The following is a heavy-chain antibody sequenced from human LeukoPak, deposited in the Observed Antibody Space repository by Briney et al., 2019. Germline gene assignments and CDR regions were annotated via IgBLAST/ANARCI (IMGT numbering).Heavy chain of an antibody. D-gene: IGHD1-26*01. CDR1: GFTFSGYG. CDR2: IRYDGSNK. J-gene: IGHJ4*02. V-gene: IGHV3-30*02. CDR3: AKSASGSYVGSLENHPFDY. Sequence: PGGSLRLSCAASGFTFSGYGMHWVRQAPGKGLEWVAFIRYDGSNKYYADSAKGRFTISRDNSKNTLYLQMNSLRAEDTAAYYCAKSASGSYVGSLENHPFDYWGQGTLVTVSS.